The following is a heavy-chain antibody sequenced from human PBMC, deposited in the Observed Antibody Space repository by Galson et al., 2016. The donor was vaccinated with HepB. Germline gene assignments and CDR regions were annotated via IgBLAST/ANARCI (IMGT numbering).Heavy chain of an antibody. Sequence: SLRLSCAASGFTFSNYWMTWVRQAPGKGLEWVANIKQDGSEQYFVDSVKGRFTISRDNAKNSLYLQMNNLRAEDTAVYYCARIRRDGTCSWFDAWGQGTLVTVSS. J-gene: IGHJ5*02. CDR2: IKQDGSEQ. CDR3: ARIRRDGTCSWFDA. V-gene: IGHV3-7*01. CDR1: GFTFSNYW. D-gene: IGHD5-24*01.